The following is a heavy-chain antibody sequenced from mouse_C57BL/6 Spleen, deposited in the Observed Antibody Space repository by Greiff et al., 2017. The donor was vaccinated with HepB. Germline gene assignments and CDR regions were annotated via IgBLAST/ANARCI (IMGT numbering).Heavy chain of an antibody. CDR2: IEPSDSYT. Sequence: VQLQQPGAELVKPGASVKLSCKASGYTFTSYWMQWVKQRPGQGLEWIGEIEPSDSYTNYNQKFKGKATLTVDTSSSTAYMQLSSLTSEDSAVYYCALSTTVERDYAMDYWGQGTSVTVSS. CDR3: ALSTTVERDYAMDY. V-gene: IGHV1-50*01. CDR1: GYTFTSYW. J-gene: IGHJ4*01. D-gene: IGHD1-1*01.